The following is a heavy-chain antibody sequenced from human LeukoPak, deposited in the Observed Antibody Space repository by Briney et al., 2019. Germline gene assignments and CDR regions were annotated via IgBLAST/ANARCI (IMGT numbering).Heavy chain of an antibody. J-gene: IGHJ4*02. CDR3: TTQHSSSWPRVFDY. CDR2: IKSKTDGGTT. Sequence: GGSLRLSCVASGFTFSNAWMSWVRQAPGKGLEWVGRIKSKTDGGTTDYAAPVKGRFTISRDDSKNTLYLQMNSLKTEDTAVYYCTTQHSSSWPRVFDYWGQGTLVTVSS. CDR1: GFTFSNAW. D-gene: IGHD6-13*01. V-gene: IGHV3-15*01.